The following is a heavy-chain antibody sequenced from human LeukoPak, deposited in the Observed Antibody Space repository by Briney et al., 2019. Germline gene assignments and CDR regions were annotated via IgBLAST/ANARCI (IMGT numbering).Heavy chain of an antibody. CDR1: GYTFTGYY. V-gene: IGHV1-2*02. Sequence: ASVKLSCKASGYTFTGYYIHWERQAHGQGLELKGWINPNSGGTNYAQKFQGRVTMTRDTSISTAYMGLSRLRSDDTAVYYCARNYGLVEQRGWFDPWGQGTLVTVSS. D-gene: IGHD3-10*01. CDR3: ARNYGLVEQRGWFDP. J-gene: IGHJ5*02. CDR2: INPNSGGT.